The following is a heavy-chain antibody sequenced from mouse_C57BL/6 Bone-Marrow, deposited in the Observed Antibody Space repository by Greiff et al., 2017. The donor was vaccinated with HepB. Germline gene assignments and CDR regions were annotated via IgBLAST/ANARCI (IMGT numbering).Heavy chain of an antibody. CDR3: ARSGYGSYWYFDV. V-gene: IGHV1-18*01. D-gene: IGHD1-1*01. CDR2: INPNNGGT. J-gene: IGHJ1*03. CDR1: GYTFTDYN. Sequence: EVKLMESGPELVKPGASVKIPCKASGYTFTDYNMDWVKQSHGKSLEWIGDINPNNGGTIYNQKFKGKATLTVDKSSSTAYMELRSLTSEDTAVYYCARSGYGSYWYFDVWGTGTTVTVSS.